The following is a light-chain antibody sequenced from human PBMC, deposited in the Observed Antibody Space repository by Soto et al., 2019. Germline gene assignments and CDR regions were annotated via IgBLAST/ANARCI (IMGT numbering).Light chain of an antibody. J-gene: IGLJ3*02. CDR3: CAYTARTTLSWV. Sequence: QSALTQPTSVSGSPGQSITISCTGVSSDIGGYNHVSWYQQHPGKVPRLIIYDVDNRPLGVSNRFSGSQSGNMASLTISGLQAEDEAAYYCCAYTARTTLSWVFGGGTKVTVL. V-gene: IGLV2-14*03. CDR1: SSDIGGYNH. CDR2: DVD.